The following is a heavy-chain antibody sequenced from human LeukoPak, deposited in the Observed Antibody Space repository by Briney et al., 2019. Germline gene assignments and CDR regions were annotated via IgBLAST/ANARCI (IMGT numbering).Heavy chain of an antibody. J-gene: IGHJ4*02. V-gene: IGHV4-39*01. CDR1: GGSISSSSYY. CDR2: IYYSGST. D-gene: IGHD1-26*01. CDR3: ARLISMVGANDY. Sequence: SETLSLTCTVSGGSISSSSYYWGWIRQPPGKGLEWIGSIYYSGSTYYNPSLKSRVTISVDTSKNQFSLKLSSVTAADTAVYYCARLISMVGANDYWGQGTLGTVSS.